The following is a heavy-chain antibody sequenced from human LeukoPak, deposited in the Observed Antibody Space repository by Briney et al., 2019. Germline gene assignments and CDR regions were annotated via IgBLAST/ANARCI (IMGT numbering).Heavy chain of an antibody. Sequence: SSETLSLTCTVSGYSISSGYYWGWIRQPPGKGLEWIGSVYYSGSTNYNPSLKSRVTMSADTSKNQFSLKVNSVTAADTAVYYCARGADFWSGYSDYWGQGTLVTVSS. CDR2: VYYSGST. V-gene: IGHV4-38-2*02. D-gene: IGHD3-3*01. CDR3: ARGADFWSGYSDY. J-gene: IGHJ4*02. CDR1: GYSISSGYY.